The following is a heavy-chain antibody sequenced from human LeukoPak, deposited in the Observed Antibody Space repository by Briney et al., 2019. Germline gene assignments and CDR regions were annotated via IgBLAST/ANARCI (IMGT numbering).Heavy chain of an antibody. CDR1: GFTFDDYA. V-gene: IGHV3-9*01. CDR3: AIANEVVPAATTTYFDY. D-gene: IGHD2-2*01. J-gene: IGHJ4*02. CDR2: ISWNGGNI. Sequence: PGRSLRLSCAASGFTFDDYAMHWVRQAPGKGLEWVSGISWNGGNIVYADSVEGRFTISRDNAKNSLYLQMNSLRPEDTALYYCAIANEVVPAATTTYFDYWGQGTLVSVSS.